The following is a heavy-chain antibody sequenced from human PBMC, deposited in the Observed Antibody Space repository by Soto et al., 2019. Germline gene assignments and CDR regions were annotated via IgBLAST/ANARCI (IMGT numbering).Heavy chain of an antibody. CDR3: ARAGYCSGGSCYFGWFHP. V-gene: IGHV1-2*04. J-gene: IGHJ5*02. CDR2: INPNSGGT. D-gene: IGHD2-15*01. CDR1: GYTFTGYY. Sequence: QVQLVQSGAEVKKPGASVKVSCKASGYTFTGYYMHWVRQAPGQGLEWMGWINPNSGGTNYAQRLQGWVTMTRDTSISTAYMELSRLRSDDTAVYYCARAGYCSGGSCYFGWFHPWGQGTLVTVSS.